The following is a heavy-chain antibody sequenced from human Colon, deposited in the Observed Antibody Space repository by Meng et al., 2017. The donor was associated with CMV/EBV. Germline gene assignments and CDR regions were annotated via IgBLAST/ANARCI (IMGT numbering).Heavy chain of an antibody. V-gene: IGHV4-39*07. CDR1: GGSISSSRHF. Sequence: QVQLQESGPGLVKPSETLSLTCAVSGGSISSSRHFWCWIRQAPGKGLEWIATIHYTETTHYTPSLKSLITISVETSKNQISLKVNSVTAADTAMYYCAADISTAWFYYWGQGTLVTVSS. CDR3: AADISTAWFYY. J-gene: IGHJ4*02. CDR2: IHYTETT. D-gene: IGHD2-2*01.